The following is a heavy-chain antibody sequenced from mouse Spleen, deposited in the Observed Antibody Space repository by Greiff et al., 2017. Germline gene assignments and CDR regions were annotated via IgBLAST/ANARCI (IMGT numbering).Heavy chain of an antibody. D-gene: IGHD4-1*01. J-gene: IGHJ3*01. CDR2: IDPSDSYT. Sequence: QVQLQQPGAELVKPGASVKLSCKASGYTFTSYWMQWVKQRPGQGLEWIGEIDPSDSYTNYNQKFKGKATLTVDTSSSTAYMQLSSLTSEDSAVYYCARNWGKGGAWFAYWGQGTLVTVSA. CDR3: ARNWGKGGAWFAY. V-gene: IGHV1-50*01. CDR1: GYTFTSYW.